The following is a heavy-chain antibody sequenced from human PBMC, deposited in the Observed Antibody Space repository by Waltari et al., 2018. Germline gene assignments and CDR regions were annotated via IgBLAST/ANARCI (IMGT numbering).Heavy chain of an antibody. Sequence: EVQLVESGGGLVKPGGSLRLSCAASGFTFSSYSMNWVRQAPGKGLGWVSSISSSSSYIYYADSVKGRFTISRDNAKNSLYLQMNSLRAEDTAVYYCARDQEGWFDPWGQGTLVTVSS. CDR2: ISSSSSYI. CDR1: GFTFSSYS. V-gene: IGHV3-21*01. J-gene: IGHJ5*02. CDR3: ARDQEGWFDP.